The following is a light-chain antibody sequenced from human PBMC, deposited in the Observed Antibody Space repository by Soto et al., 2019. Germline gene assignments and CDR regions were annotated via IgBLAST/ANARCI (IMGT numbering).Light chain of an antibody. J-gene: IGLJ2*01. CDR1: SGYSNYK. Sequence: QSVLTQPPSASASLGASVTLTCTLSSGYSNYKVDWYQQRPGKGPRFVMRVGTGGIVGSKGGGIPDRFSVLGSGLNRYLTIKNIQEEDESDYHCGADHGSGSHFVYVFGGGTKVTVL. V-gene: IGLV9-49*03. CDR3: GADHGSGSHFVYV. CDR2: VGTGGIVG.